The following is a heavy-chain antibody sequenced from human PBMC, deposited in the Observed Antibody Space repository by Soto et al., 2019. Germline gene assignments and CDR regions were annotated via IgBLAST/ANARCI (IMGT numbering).Heavy chain of an antibody. Sequence: PGGSLRLSCAASGFTFSSYAMSWVRQAPGKGLEWVSAISGSGGSTYYADSVKGRFTISRDNSKNTLYLQMNSLRAEDTAVYYCAKDPAAYSSSLNFDYWGQGTLVTVSS. CDR3: AKDPAAYSSSLNFDY. CDR2: ISGSGGST. D-gene: IGHD6-13*01. CDR1: GFTFSSYA. J-gene: IGHJ4*02. V-gene: IGHV3-23*01.